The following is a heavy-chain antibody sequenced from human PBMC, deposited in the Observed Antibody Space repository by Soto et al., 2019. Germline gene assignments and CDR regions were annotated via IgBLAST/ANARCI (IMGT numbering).Heavy chain of an antibody. D-gene: IGHD6-13*01. CDR1: GFTFNSYG. J-gene: IGHJ4*02. Sequence: QVQLVESGGGVVQPGRSLRLSCAASGFTFNSYGMHWVRQAPGKGLEWVAVIWYDGSNKYYADSVKGRFTISRDNSKNTLYLQMNSLRAEDTAVYYCARKIAAAGTDYWGQGTLVTVSS. CDR3: ARKIAAAGTDY. V-gene: IGHV3-33*01. CDR2: IWYDGSNK.